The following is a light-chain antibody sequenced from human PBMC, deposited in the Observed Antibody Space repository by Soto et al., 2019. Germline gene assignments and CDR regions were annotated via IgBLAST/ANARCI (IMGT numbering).Light chain of an antibody. CDR2: TTS. CDR3: QQCGGSPLFS. Sequence: EIVLTQSPDTLSLSPGERATLSCTASESVTSSCLAWYQRKPGQAPRLLIHTTSTRATDIPDMFSGSGSGTDFTLTISRLEPEDFAVYYCQQCGGSPLFSFGPGTRVDI. J-gene: IGKJ3*01. CDR1: ESVTSSC. V-gene: IGKV3-20*01.